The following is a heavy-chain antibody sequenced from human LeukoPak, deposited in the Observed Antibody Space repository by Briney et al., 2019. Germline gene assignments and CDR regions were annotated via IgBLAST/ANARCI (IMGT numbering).Heavy chain of an antibody. D-gene: IGHD6-6*01. CDR2: IYYSGST. CDR1: GGSISSYY. Sequence: PSETLSLTCTVSGGSISSYYWSWIRQPPGKGLEWIGYIYYSGSTNYNPSLKSRVTISVDTSKNQFSLKLSSVTAADTAVYYCARLFLEHSSSGWFDPWGQGTLVTVSS. J-gene: IGHJ5*02. V-gene: IGHV4-59*01. CDR3: ARLFLEHSSSGWFDP.